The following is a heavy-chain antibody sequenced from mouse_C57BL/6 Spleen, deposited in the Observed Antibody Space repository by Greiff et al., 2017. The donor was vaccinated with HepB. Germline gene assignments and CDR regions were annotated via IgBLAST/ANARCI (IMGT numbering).Heavy chain of an antibody. CDR3: AREGSLWYFDV. D-gene: IGHD3-3*01. Sequence: VQLQQSGPELVKPGASVKISCKASGYTFTDYYMNWVKQSHGKSLEWIGDINPNNGGTSYNQKFKGKATLTVDKSSSTAYMELRSLTSEDSAVYYCAREGSLWYFDVWGTGTTVTVSS. V-gene: IGHV1-26*01. CDR1: GYTFTDYY. CDR2: INPNNGGT. J-gene: IGHJ1*03.